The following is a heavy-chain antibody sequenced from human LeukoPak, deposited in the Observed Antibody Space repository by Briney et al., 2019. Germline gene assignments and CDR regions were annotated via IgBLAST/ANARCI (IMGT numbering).Heavy chain of an antibody. CDR1: GYTFTSNY. J-gene: IGHJ3*02. V-gene: IGHV1-69*13. D-gene: IGHD2-15*01. Sequence: EASVKVSCKAFGYTFTSNYMHWVRQAPGQGLEWMGGIIPIFGTANYAQKFQGRVTITADESTSTAYMELSSLRSEDTAVYYCARTGYCSGGSCYSAKSSAFDIWGQGTMVTVSS. CDR2: IIPIFGTA. CDR3: ARTGYCSGGSCYSAKSSAFDI.